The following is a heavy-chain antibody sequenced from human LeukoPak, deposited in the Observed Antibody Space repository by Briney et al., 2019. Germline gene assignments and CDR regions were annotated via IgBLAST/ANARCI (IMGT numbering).Heavy chain of an antibody. D-gene: IGHD4-17*01. Sequence: GGSLRLSCAAAGFTSNTYAMSWVRQAPGKGLEWVSAISITGDSTHYADSVKGRFTISRDNSKNTLYLQMNSLRAEDTALYYCARDDYGDWPPLFDNWGQGTLVTVSS. CDR2: ISITGDST. CDR3: ARDDYGDWPPLFDN. J-gene: IGHJ4*02. CDR1: GFTSNTYA. V-gene: IGHV3-23*01.